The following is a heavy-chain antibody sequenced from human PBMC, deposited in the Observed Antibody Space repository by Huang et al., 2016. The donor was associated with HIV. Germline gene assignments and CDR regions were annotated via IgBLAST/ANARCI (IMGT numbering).Heavy chain of an antibody. Sequence: QIQLVQSAAEVKKPGASVKVSCRASGYTFSTYGISWVRQVPGQGLEWMGWISAYNGDIKFAQNFKGRLTMTTDTSTLTAYRELRSLRSDDTALYYCARKATVTAGIDYWGQGTLVTVSS. V-gene: IGHV1-18*01. D-gene: IGHD4-17*01. CDR3: ARKATVTAGIDY. CDR1: GYTFSTYG. CDR2: ISAYNGDI. J-gene: IGHJ4*02.